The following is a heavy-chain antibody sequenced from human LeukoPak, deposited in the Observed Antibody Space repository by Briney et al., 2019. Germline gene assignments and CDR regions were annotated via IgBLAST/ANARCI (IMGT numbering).Heavy chain of an antibody. CDR2: ISGSGGST. V-gene: IGHV3-23*01. J-gene: IGHJ4*02. Sequence: GGSLTLSCAASGFTFSSYAMSWVRQAPGKGLEWVSAISGSGGSTYYADSVKGRFTISRDNSKNTLYLQMNSLRAEDTAVYYCAKDPCGGDCKTFDYWGQGTLVTVSS. D-gene: IGHD2-21*02. CDR1: GFTFSSYA. CDR3: AKDPCGGDCKTFDY.